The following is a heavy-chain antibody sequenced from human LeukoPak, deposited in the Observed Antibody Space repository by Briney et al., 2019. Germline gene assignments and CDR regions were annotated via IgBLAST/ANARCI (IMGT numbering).Heavy chain of an antibody. D-gene: IGHD3-10*01. J-gene: IGHJ4*02. CDR1: GFTFSNYW. CDR3: ARVRNYYDSGSYHYYFDC. V-gene: IGHV3-7*04. CDR2: IREDGSEK. Sequence: PGGSLRLSCAASGFTFSNYWMSWVRQAPGKGLEWVANIREDGSEKYYLDSVKGRFTISRDNAKKTLYLQMNSLRVEDTTVYYCARVRNYYDSGSYHYYFDCWGQGTLVTVSS.